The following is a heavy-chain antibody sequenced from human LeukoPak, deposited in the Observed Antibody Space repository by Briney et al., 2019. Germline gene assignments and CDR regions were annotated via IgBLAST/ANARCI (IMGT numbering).Heavy chain of an antibody. CDR3: ARGLLTGYFDY. V-gene: IGHV4-59*01. J-gene: IGHJ4*02. Sequence: SETLSLTCTVSSGSISNYYWTWIRQPPGKGLEWIGYIYYSGSTNYNPSLKSRVTISVDTSKNQFSLKLSSVTAADTAVYYCARGLLTGYFDYWGQGTLVTVSS. D-gene: IGHD3-9*01. CDR2: IYYSGST. CDR1: SGSISNYY.